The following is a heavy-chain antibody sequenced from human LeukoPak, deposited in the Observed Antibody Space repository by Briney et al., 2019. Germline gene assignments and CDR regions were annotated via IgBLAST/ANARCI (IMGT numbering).Heavy chain of an antibody. CDR1: GYTFTSYG. Sequence: GASVKVSCKASGYTFTSYGISWVRQAPGQGLEWMGWISAYNGNTNYAQKLQGRVTMATDTSTSTAYMELRSLRSDDTAVYYCARSGVDIVATIEAYYYYGMDVWGQGTTVTVSS. CDR2: ISAYNGNT. D-gene: IGHD5-12*01. V-gene: IGHV1-18*01. J-gene: IGHJ6*02. CDR3: ARSGVDIVATIEAYYYYGMDV.